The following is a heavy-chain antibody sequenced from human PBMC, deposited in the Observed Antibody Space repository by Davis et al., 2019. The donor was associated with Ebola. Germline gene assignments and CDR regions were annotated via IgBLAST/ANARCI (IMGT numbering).Heavy chain of an antibody. V-gene: IGHV3-30-3*01. CDR3: ARSYYFDSSDYYYNDGFDP. CDR2: ISNSGNKK. D-gene: IGHD3-22*01. CDR1: RFTFSKYA. Sequence: PGGSLRLSCAASRFTFSKYAMHWVRQPPGKGPEWVASISNSGNKKNYADSAKGRFTISRDNSKNTMYLQMSGLKPEDTAVFYCARSYYFDSSDYYYNDGFDPWGQGTLVTVSS. J-gene: IGHJ5*02.